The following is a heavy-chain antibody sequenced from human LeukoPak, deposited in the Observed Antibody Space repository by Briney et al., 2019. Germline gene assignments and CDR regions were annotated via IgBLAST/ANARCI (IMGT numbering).Heavy chain of an antibody. D-gene: IGHD2-2*01. CDR1: GGSISSYY. CDR2: TYTSGST. J-gene: IGHJ5*02. CDR3: ARELVVPAAINWFDP. V-gene: IGHV4-4*07. Sequence: SETLSLTCTVSGGSISSYYWSWIRQPAGKGLEWIGRTYTSGSTNYNPSLKSRVTMSVDTSKNQFSLKLSSVTAADTAVYYCARELVVPAAINWFDPWGQGTLVTVSS.